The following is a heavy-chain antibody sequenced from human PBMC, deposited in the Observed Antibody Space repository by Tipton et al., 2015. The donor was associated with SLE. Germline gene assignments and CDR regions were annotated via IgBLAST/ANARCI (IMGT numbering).Heavy chain of an antibody. CDR2: IYTSGST. Sequence: TLSLTCTVSGDSISSGLYYWSWIRQPAGKGLEWIGRIYTSGSTNYNPSLKGRVTLSVDTSRNQFSLKLTSVTAADTALYYCARMTLYGEFVFDYWGPGTQVTVSS. CDR3: ARMTLYGEFVFDY. J-gene: IGHJ4*02. CDR1: GDSISSGLYY. D-gene: IGHD4/OR15-4a*01. V-gene: IGHV4-61*02.